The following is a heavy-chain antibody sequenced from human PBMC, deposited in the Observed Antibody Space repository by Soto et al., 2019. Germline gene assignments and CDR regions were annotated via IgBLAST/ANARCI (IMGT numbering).Heavy chain of an antibody. D-gene: IGHD1-1*01. Sequence: QVQLVESGGGVVQPGRSLRLSCAASGFTFRTMGMHWVRQTPGRGLEWVAFIVSDGHNTFYLDSVKGRFIVSRDNSMNTVFLQMDSLRAEDTAVYYCVRDGEVGNWNFDYWGPGTLVTVSS. J-gene: IGHJ4*02. CDR3: VRDGEVGNWNFDY. V-gene: IGHV3-33*01. CDR1: GFTFRTMG. CDR2: IVSDGHNT.